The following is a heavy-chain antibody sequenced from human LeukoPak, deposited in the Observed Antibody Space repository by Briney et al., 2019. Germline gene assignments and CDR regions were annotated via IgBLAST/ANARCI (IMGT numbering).Heavy chain of an antibody. Sequence: VASVSVSCTVSGYTFTSYYMHWGRQPPGQGRELMGIINPSGGSTSYAQKFQGRVTMTRDTSTSTVYMELSSLRSEDTAVYYCARSGSYDRSGYNAPFDFWGQGTLVTVSS. J-gene: IGHJ4*02. V-gene: IGHV1-46*01. CDR3: ARSGSYDRSGYNAPFDF. CDR1: GYTFTSYY. D-gene: IGHD3-22*01. CDR2: INPSGGST.